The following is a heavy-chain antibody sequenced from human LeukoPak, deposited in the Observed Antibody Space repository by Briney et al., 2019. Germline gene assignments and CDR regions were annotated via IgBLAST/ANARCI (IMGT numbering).Heavy chain of an antibody. CDR2: ISNSGGST. V-gene: IGHV3-64*01. J-gene: IGHJ6*02. Sequence: PGGSLRLSCVASGFIFSRYGMHWVRQAPGKGLEYVSAISNSGGSTYYANSVKGRLTISRDNSKNTLYLQMGSLRGEDMAVYYCARGLITGAAGTYYYYGMDDWGQGTTVTVSS. CDR3: ARGLITGAAGTYYYYGMDD. D-gene: IGHD6-13*01. CDR1: GFIFSRYG.